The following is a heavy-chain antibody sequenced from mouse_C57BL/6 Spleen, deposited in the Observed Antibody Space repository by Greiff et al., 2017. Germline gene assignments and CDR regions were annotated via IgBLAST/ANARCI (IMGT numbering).Heavy chain of an antibody. CDR3: ARTDYDDFEY. CDR1: GFNIKDYY. D-gene: IGHD2-4*01. J-gene: IGHJ2*01. V-gene: IGHV1-80*01. Sequence: VQLQQSGAELVKPGASVKLSCTASGFNIKDYYMHWVKQRPGKGLEWIGQIYPGDGDTNYNGKFKGKATLTADKSSSTAYMQLSSLTSEDSAVYFCARTDYDDFEYWGQGTTLTVSS. CDR2: IYPGDGDT.